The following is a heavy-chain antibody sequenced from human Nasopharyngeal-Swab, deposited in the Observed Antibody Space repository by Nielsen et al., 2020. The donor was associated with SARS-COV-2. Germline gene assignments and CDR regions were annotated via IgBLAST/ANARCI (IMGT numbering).Heavy chain of an antibody. CDR1: GFTLCDHY. J-gene: IGHJ4*02. CDR3: ARGGGSGSYWDY. Sequence: GGSLRLSCVASGFTLCDHYMDWVRQSPGKGLEWVGRSRDKANGYTTEYAASVKGRFTISRDDSKNSLYMQMNSLRAEDTAVYYCARGGGSGSYWDYWGQGTLVTVSS. D-gene: IGHD3-10*01. CDR2: SRDKANGYTT. V-gene: IGHV3-72*01.